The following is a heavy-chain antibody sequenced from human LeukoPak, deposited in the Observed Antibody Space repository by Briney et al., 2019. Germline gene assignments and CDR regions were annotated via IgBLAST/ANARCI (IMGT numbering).Heavy chain of an antibody. Sequence: SETLSLTCAVYGGSFSGYYWSWIRQPPGKGLEWIGEINHSGSTNYNPSLKSRVTISVDTSKNQFSLKLSSVTAADTAVYYCARYWGSGWTFDYWGQGTLVTVSP. CDR2: INHSGST. D-gene: IGHD6-19*01. CDR3: ARYWGSGWTFDY. V-gene: IGHV4-34*01. CDR1: GGSFSGYY. J-gene: IGHJ4*02.